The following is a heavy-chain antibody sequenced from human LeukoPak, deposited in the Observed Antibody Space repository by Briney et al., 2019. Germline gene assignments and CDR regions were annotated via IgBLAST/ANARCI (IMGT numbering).Heavy chain of an antibody. J-gene: IGHJ4*02. CDR3: ARTTVTPGGYYFDY. Sequence: SETLSLTCAVYGGSFSGYYWSWIRQPPGKGLEWIGEINHSGSTNYNPSPKSRVTISVDTSKNQFSLKLSSVTAADTAVYYCARTTVTPGGYYFDYWGQGTLVTVSS. V-gene: IGHV4-34*01. CDR2: INHSGST. D-gene: IGHD4-11*01. CDR1: GGSFSGYY.